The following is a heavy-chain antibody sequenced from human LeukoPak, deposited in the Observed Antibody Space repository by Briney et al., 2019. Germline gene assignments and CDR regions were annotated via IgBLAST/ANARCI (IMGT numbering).Heavy chain of an antibody. D-gene: IGHD2-2*01. J-gene: IGHJ5*02. CDR3: ARGTPMYQLLNPTVTWWFDP. CDR2: INPNSGGT. CDR1: GYTFTGYY. V-gene: IGHV1-2*02. Sequence: ASVKVSCKASGYTFTGYYMHWVRQAPGQGLEWMGWINPNSGGTNYAQKFQGRVTMTRDTSVSTAYMELSRLRSDDTAVYYCARGTPMYQLLNPTVTWWFDPWGQGTLVTVSS.